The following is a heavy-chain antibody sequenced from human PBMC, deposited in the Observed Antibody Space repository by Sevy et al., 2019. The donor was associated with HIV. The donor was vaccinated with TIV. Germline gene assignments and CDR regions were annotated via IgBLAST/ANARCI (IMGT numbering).Heavy chain of an antibody. J-gene: IGHJ6*02. CDR2: ISYDGSNK. V-gene: IGHV3-30*04. D-gene: IGHD6-6*01. Sequence: GGSLRLSCAASGFTFSSYAMHWVRQAPGKGLEWVAVISYDGSNKYYADSVKGRFTISRDNSKNTLYLQMNSLRAEDTAGYYCARVGSSSPEYYYYGMDVWGQGTTVTVSS. CDR3: ARVGSSSPEYYYYGMDV. CDR1: GFTFSSYA.